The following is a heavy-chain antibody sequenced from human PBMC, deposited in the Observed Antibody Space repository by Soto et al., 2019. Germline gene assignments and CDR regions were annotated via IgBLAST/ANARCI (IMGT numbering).Heavy chain of an antibody. V-gene: IGHV1-3*01. CDR3: ARDQQLGSYYYYGMDV. J-gene: IGHJ6*02. CDR2: INAGNGNT. Sequence: ASVKVSCKASGYTFTSYAMHWVRQAPGQRLEWMGWINAGNGNTKYSQKFQGRVTITRDTSASTAYMELSSLRSEDTAVCYCARDQQLGSYYYYGMDVWGQGTTVTVSS. D-gene: IGHD6-13*01. CDR1: GYTFTSYA.